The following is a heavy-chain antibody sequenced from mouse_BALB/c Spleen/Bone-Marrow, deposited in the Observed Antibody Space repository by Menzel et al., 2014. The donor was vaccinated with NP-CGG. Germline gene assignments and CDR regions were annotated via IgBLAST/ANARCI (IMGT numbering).Heavy chain of an antibody. CDR2: INPSSGYT. CDR1: GYTFTSYT. CDR3: AAGYYGNSGWFAY. D-gene: IGHD2-1*01. J-gene: IGHJ3*01. V-gene: IGHV1-4*01. Sequence: QVQLQQSGAELARPGASVKMSCKAPGYTFTSYTMHWVKQRPGQGLEWIGYINPSSGYTNYNQKFNDKATLTADKSSSTDYMQLSSLTSEDSAVYYCAAGYYGNSGWFAYWGQGTLVTVSA.